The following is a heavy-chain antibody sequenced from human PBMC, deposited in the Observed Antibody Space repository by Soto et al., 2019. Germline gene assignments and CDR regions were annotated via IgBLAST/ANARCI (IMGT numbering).Heavy chain of an antibody. Sequence: PGESLKISCKGSGYSFTSYWISWVRQMPGKGLEWMGRIDPSDSYTNYSPSFQGHVTIPADKSISTAYLQWSSLKASDTAMYSCARPIAGRGLGDAGYYYGMDVWGQGTTVTVSS. D-gene: IGHD3-16*01. J-gene: IGHJ6*02. CDR1: GYSFTSYW. V-gene: IGHV5-10-1*01. CDR2: IDPSDSYT. CDR3: ARPIAGRGLGDAGYYYGMDV.